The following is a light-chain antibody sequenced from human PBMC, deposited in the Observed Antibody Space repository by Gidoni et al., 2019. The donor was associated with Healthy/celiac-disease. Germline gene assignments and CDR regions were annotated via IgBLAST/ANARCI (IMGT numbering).Light chain of an antibody. CDR3: QKYNSAPWT. V-gene: IGKV1-27*01. CDR1: QGISNY. CDR2: AAS. J-gene: IGKJ1*01. Sequence: IQMNQSPSSLSAFVGDRVTITCRVSQGISNYLAWYQQKPGKVPKLLIYAASTWQSGVPSRFSGSGSGTDFTLTISSLQPEDVATYYCQKYNSAPWTFGQGTKVEIK.